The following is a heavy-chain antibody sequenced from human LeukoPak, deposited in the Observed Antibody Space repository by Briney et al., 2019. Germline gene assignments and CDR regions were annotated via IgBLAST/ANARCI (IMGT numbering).Heavy chain of an antibody. CDR2: TYYSGST. V-gene: IGHV4-31*03. Sequence: SETLSLTCTVSGGSISSGGYYWSWIRQHPGKGLEWIGYTYYSGSTYYNPSLKSRVTISVDTSKNQFSLKLSSVTAADTAVYYCASVIKYYYDSSGYEYFQHWGQGTLVTVSS. J-gene: IGHJ1*01. D-gene: IGHD3-22*01. CDR3: ASVIKYYYDSSGYEYFQH. CDR1: GGSISSGGYY.